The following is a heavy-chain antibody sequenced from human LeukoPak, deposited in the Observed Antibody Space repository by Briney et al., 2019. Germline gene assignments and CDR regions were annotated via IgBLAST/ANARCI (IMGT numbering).Heavy chain of an antibody. D-gene: IGHD4-23*01. CDR1: GFTFSSYG. Sequence: GGSLRLSCAASGFTFSSYGMHWVRQAPGKGLEWVAVIWYGGSNKYYADSVKGRFTISRDNSKNTLYLQMNSLRAEDTAVYYCAKGLEELHRWYYFDYWGQGTLVTVSS. V-gene: IGHV3-30*02. CDR2: IWYGGSNK. CDR3: AKGLEELHRWYYFDY. J-gene: IGHJ4*02.